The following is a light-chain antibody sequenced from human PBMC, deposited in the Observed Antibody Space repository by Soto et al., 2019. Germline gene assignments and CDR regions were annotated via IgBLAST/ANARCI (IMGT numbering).Light chain of an antibody. V-gene: IGKV1-39*01. CDR1: RMIATF. J-gene: IGKJ1*01. Sequence: DIQMTQSPSSVSASIGNRVALSCRASRMIATFVHWYQQRPGKPPRLLISKTSNLQDWVPSRFSGSGSGTDFTLTISSLQPEDCATYFCQQSYSTPWTFGQGTRVEI. CDR2: KTS. CDR3: QQSYSTPWT.